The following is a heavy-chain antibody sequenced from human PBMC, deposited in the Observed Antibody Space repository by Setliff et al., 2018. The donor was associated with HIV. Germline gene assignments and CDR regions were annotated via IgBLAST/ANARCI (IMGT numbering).Heavy chain of an antibody. CDR1: GGSISSSSYY. J-gene: IGHJ4*02. CDR2: IYYSGST. D-gene: IGHD3-22*01. CDR3: ARLYRFSSGYSLGGFDY. Sequence: SETLSLTCTVSGGSISSSSYYRGWIRQPPGKGLEWIGSIYYSGSTYYNPSLKSRVTISVDTSKNQFSPKLSFVTAADTAVYYCARLYRFSSGYSLGGFDYWGQGTLVTVSS. V-gene: IGHV4-39*01.